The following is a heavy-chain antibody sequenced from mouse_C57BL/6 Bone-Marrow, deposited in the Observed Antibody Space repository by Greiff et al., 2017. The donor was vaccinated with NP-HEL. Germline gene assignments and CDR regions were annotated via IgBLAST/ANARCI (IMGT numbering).Heavy chain of an antibody. CDR2: IWSGGST. D-gene: IGHD2-2*01. Sequence: VKLVESGPGLVQPSQSLPITCTVSGFSLTSYGVHWVRQSPGKGLEWLGVIWSGGSTDYNAAFISRLSISKDNSKSQVFFKMNSLQADDTAIYYCASMVTAWFAYWGQGTLVTVSA. CDR1: GFSLTSYG. J-gene: IGHJ3*01. V-gene: IGHV2-2*01. CDR3: ASMVTAWFAY.